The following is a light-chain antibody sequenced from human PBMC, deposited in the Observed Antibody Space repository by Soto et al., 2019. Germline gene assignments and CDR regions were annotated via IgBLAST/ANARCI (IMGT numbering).Light chain of an antibody. CDR2: AAS. CDR3: QRDRSPAIT. J-gene: IGKJ4*01. V-gene: IGKV1-5*01. Sequence: DILLIQSPATLSASVGDRITITCRASENIFKFLAWYQQRSGSAPKLLIYAASDLEKGVPSRFSGSGSGTEFTLPIDNLQPEGSAPYFCQRDRSPAITFGGGTKVDVK. CDR1: ENIFKF.